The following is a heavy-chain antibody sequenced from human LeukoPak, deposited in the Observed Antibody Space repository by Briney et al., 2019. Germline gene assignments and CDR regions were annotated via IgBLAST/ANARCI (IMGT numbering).Heavy chain of an antibody. Sequence: ASVKVSCKASGYTFTNYDINWVRQAAGQGLEWMGWMNPNSNNTGYAQKFQGRITMTRNTSINTAYMELSSLRSEDTAVYYCARASGRWELIYDYWGQGTLVTVSS. V-gene: IGHV1-8*01. D-gene: IGHD1-26*01. CDR2: MNPNSNNT. CDR1: GYTFTNYD. J-gene: IGHJ4*02. CDR3: ARASGRWELIYDY.